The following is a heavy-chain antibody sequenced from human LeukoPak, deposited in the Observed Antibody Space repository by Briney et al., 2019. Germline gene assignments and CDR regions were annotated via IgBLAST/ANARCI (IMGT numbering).Heavy chain of an antibody. CDR1: GFTFSSFW. CDR2: IKQDGSEE. D-gene: IGHD3-22*01. CDR3: ARWEGNGYYFDY. V-gene: IGHV3-7*01. Sequence: GGSLRLSCAASGFTFSSFWMSWVRQAPGKGLEWVANIKQDGSEEYYVDSVKGRFTISGDNAKNSLYLQMNSLRAEDTAVYYCARWEGNGYYFDYRGQGTLVTVSS. J-gene: IGHJ4*02.